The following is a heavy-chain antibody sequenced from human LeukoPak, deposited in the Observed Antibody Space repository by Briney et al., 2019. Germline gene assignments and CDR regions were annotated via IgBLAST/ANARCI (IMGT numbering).Heavy chain of an antibody. CDR3: ARDMVRGMLFDNWFDP. V-gene: IGHV4-4*07. J-gene: IGHJ5*02. Sequence: PSETLSLTCTVSGGSISSYYWSWIRQPAGKGLEWIGRIYTSGSTNYNPSLKSRVTMSVDTSKNQFSLKLSSVTAADTAVYYCARDMVRGMLFDNWFDPWGQGTLVTVSS. D-gene: IGHD3-10*01. CDR1: GGSISSYY. CDR2: IYTSGST.